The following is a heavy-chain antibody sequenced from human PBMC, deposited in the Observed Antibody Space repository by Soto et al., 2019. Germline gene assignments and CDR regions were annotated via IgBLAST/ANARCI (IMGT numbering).Heavy chain of an antibody. CDR2: TYRSGTT. D-gene: IGHD3-16*01. CDR3: ARTLDYGHMDV. V-gene: IGHV4-4*09. J-gene: IGHJ6*03. Sequence: QVQMQESGPGLVKPSETLSLTCTVSGDSVRNQYWSWIRRPPGRGLEWVGYTYRSGTTKYNPSLKSRPTISVAKSQNQVSLKLSSGTAADTAVYFCARTLDYGHMDVWGKGTTVTVSS. CDR1: GDSVRNQY.